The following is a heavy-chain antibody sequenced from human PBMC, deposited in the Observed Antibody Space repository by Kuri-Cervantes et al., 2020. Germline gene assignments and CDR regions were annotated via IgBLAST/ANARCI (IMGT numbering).Heavy chain of an antibody. CDR3: AKVHTWGETDYGDLRNAFDI. CDR2: IKQDGSEK. J-gene: IGHJ3*02. V-gene: IGHV3-7*03. Sequence: GGSLRLSCAASGFTFSSYWMSWVRQAPGKGLEWVANIKQDGSEKYYVDSVKGRFTISRDNAKNSLYLQMNSLRAEDTALYYCAKVHTWGETDYGDLRNAFDIWGQGTMVTVSS. D-gene: IGHD4-17*01. CDR1: GFTFSSYW.